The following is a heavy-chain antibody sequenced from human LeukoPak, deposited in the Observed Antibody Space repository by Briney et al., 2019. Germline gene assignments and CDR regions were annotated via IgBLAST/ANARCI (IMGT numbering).Heavy chain of an antibody. D-gene: IGHD6-13*01. Sequence: SETLSLTCAVSDYSISSSNFWGWIRQPPGKGLEWIAYIYYTGNIYYNPSLKSRVTMSIDTSKNQFSLKLSSVTAADTAVYYCARLKRYSAAGRPYYFDYWGQGTLVTVSS. CDR2: IYYTGNI. J-gene: IGHJ4*02. CDR3: ARLKRYSAAGRPYYFDY. CDR1: DYSISSSNF. V-gene: IGHV4-28*05.